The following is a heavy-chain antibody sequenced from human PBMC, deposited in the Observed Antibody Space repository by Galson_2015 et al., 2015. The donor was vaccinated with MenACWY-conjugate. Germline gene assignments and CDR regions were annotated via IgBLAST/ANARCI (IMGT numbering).Heavy chain of an antibody. J-gene: IGHJ5*02. V-gene: IGHV3-74*01. CDR2: ANSDGRST. Sequence: VSRANSDGRSTSYADSVKGRFTISRDNAKNTLYLQMNSLRAEDTAMYYCARAFCTGTSCAGSFDPWGQGTLVTVSS. D-gene: IGHD2-8*02. CDR3: ARAFCTGTSCAGSFDP.